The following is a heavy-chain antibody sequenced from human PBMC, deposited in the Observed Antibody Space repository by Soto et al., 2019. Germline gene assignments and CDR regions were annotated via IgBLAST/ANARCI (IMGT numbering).Heavy chain of an antibody. D-gene: IGHD2-15*01. V-gene: IGHV3-73*02. CDR2: IRSKANDYAT. J-gene: IGHJ1*01. CDR1: GFTFSGST. Sequence: EVQLVQSGGGLVQPGGSLKLSCAASGFTFSGSTVHWVRQASGEGLQWVGRIRSKANDYATTYIASVKGRFTISRDDSRNTAYLQMSDLKPEDTAVYYCTGGYCTGGTCYSVYFQHWGQGALVTFFS. CDR3: TGGYCTGGTCYSVYFQH.